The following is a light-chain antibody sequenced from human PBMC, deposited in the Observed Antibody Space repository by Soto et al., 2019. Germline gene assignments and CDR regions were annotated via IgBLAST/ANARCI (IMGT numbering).Light chain of an antibody. V-gene: IGLV1-47*01. CDR3: ATWDDSLSNYV. CDR1: SSNIGSNY. CDR2: RNN. J-gene: IGLJ1*01. Sequence: QSVLTQPPSASGTPGQRVTISCSGSSSNIGSNYVYWYQHLTGTAPKLLIYRNNQRPSGVPDRFPGSKSGTSASLAISGLRSEDEADYYCATWDDSLSNYVFGTGTKLTVL.